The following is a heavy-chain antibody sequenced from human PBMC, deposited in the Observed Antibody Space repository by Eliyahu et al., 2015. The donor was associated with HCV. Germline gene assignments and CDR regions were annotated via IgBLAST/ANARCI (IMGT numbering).Heavy chain of an antibody. D-gene: IGHD2-2*01. CDR2: ISSNGGST. J-gene: IGHJ1*01. V-gene: IGHV3-64*01. CDR1: GFXFSXYA. CDR3: ARGACSSTSCYDGGYFQH. Sequence: EVQLVESGGGLVQPGGSLRLSCAASGFXFSXYAXHWVRQAPGKGLGYVSAISSNGGSTYYANSVKGRFTISRDNSKNTLYLQMGSLRAEDMAVYYCARGACSSTSCYDGGYFQHWGQGTLVTVSS.